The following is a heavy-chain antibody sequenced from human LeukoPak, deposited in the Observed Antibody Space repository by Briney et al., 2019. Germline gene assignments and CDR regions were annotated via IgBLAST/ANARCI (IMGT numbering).Heavy chain of an antibody. D-gene: IGHD4-17*01. CDR1: GFTFSSYE. CDR3: ARAYGDYGWFDP. CDR2: ISSSGSTI. V-gene: IGHV3-48*03. Sequence: PGGSLRLSCAASGFTFSSYEMNWVRQAPGKGLEWVSYISSSGSTIYYADSVKGRFTISRDNAENSLYLQMNSLRAEDTAVYYCARAYGDYGWFDPWGQGTLVTVSS. J-gene: IGHJ5*02.